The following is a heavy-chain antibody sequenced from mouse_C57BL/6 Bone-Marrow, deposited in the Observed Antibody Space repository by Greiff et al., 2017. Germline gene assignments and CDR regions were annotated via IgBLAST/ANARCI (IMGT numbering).Heavy chain of an antibody. J-gene: IGHJ2*01. D-gene: IGHD2-4*01. CDR2: ISDGGSYT. CDR3: ARGAVYYDYDVGYYFDY. Sequence: EVKLVESGGGLVKPGGSLKLSCAASGFTFSSYAMSWVRQTPEKRLEWVATISDGGSYTYYPDNVKGRFTISRDNAKNNLYLQMSHLKSEDTAMYYCARGAVYYDYDVGYYFDYWGQGTTLTVSS. V-gene: IGHV5-4*03. CDR1: GFTFSSYA.